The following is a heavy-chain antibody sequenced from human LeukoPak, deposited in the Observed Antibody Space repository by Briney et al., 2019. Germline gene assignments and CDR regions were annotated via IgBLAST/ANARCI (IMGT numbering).Heavy chain of an antibody. CDR2: ISGSGGST. CDR3: AKDRGLIAVAGQGDPSDY. Sequence: PGGSLRLSCAASGFTFSSYAMSWVRQAPGKGLEWVSAISGSGGSTYYADSVKGRFTISRDNSKNTLYLQMNSLRAEDTAVYCCAKDRGLIAVAGQGDPSDYWGQGTLVTVSS. V-gene: IGHV3-23*01. CDR1: GFTFSSYA. J-gene: IGHJ4*02. D-gene: IGHD6-19*01.